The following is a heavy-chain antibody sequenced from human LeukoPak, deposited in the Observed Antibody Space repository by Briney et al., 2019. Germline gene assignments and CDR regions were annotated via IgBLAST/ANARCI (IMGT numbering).Heavy chain of an antibody. CDR1: GFIFRTNY. CDR2: IHSNGNT. Sequence: GGSLRLSCGASGFIFRTNYMSWVRQAPGKGLEWVSGIHSNGNTDYADSVKGRFTISRDNSKNTLFSDMNSLRAEDTALYYCAKSPPRDILTGYYFYFDYWGQGALVTVSS. CDR3: AKSPPRDILTGYYFYFDY. V-gene: IGHV3-53*01. D-gene: IGHD3-9*01. J-gene: IGHJ4*02.